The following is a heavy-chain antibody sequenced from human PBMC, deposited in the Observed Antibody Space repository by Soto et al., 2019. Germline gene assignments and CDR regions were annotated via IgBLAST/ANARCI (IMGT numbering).Heavy chain of an antibody. CDR3: ARDAPAPRESCDY. CDR1: RFTFSSYR. Sequence: PGGSLRLSCAASRFTFSSYRMNWVRQAPEKGLEWVSSISSSSSYIYYADSVKGRVTISRDNAKNSLYRQMHSLRAEDTAVYYCARDAPAPRESCDYWGQGT. CDR2: ISSSSSYI. V-gene: IGHV3-21*01. J-gene: IGHJ4*02. D-gene: IGHD3-10*01.